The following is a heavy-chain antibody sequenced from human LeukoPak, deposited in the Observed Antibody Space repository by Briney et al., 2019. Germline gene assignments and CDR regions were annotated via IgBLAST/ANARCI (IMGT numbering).Heavy chain of an antibody. D-gene: IGHD6-6*01. J-gene: IGHJ6*02. CDR3: AGGIAARPGSYYYYGMDV. Sequence: SETLSLTCTVSGGSISSNTYYWGWIRQPPGKGLEWIGYIYYSGSTNYNPSLKSRVTISVDTSKNQFSLKLSSVTAADTAVYYCAGGIAARPGSYYYYGMDVWGQGTTVTVSS. CDR1: GGSISSNTYY. CDR2: IYYSGST. V-gene: IGHV4-61*05.